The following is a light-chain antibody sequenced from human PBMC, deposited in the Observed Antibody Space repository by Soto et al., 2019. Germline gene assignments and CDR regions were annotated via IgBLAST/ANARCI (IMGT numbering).Light chain of an antibody. CDR3: KQYGTPPLT. CDR1: QSVAVRS. Sequence: DIVLTQSPGTLSFSPGERATLSCKASQSVAVRSLAWYQHKPGQAPRLGISGASRRATDIPERFSGSGSGTDFTLTISRLEPEDFAVYYCKQYGTPPLTFGGGTKVEIK. CDR2: GAS. V-gene: IGKV3-20*01. J-gene: IGKJ4*01.